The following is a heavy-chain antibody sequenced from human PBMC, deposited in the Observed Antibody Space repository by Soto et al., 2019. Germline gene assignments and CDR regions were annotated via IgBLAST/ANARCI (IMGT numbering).Heavy chain of an antibody. CDR3: ARDSCLFFDSSGSSYAYSVS. J-gene: IGHJ5*02. CDR1: GYTFTSYD. Sequence: ASVKVSCKASGYTFTSYDINWVRQAPGQGLEWMGWISAYNGNTNYEQKLQGSLTMTTVTSTSTAYMELRSLRSDDTAVYYCARDSCLFFDSSGSSYAYSVSWXQGPLVTVPQ. CDR2: ISAYNGNT. D-gene: IGHD3-22*01. V-gene: IGHV1-18*01.